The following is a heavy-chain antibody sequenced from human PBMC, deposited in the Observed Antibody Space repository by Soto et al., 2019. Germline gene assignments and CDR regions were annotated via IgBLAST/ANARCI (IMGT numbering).Heavy chain of an antibody. CDR2: IYHSGST. V-gene: IGHV4-30-2*01. CDR3: ARGGGYTFDY. Sequence: SETLSLTCAVSGGSISSGGYSWSWIRQPPGKGLEWIGYIYHSGSTYYNPSLKSRVTISVDRSKNQFSLKLSPVTAADTAVYYCARGGGYTFDYWGQGTLVTVSS. CDR1: GGSISSGGYS. J-gene: IGHJ4*02. D-gene: IGHD3-16*01.